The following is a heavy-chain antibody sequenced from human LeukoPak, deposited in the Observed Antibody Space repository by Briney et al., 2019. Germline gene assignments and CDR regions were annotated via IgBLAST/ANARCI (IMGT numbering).Heavy chain of an antibody. V-gene: IGHV5-51*01. CDR1: GYSFTTYW. J-gene: IGHJ4*02. Sequence: GESLKISCKASGYSFTTYWIGWVRQMPGKGLEWMGIIYPADSTAHYSPSFQGQVTISVDKSINTAYLQWSRLKASDTAMYHCARFRYYYDSSGYQLGYFDYWGQGTLVTVSS. D-gene: IGHD3-22*01. CDR2: IYPADSTA. CDR3: ARFRYYYDSSGYQLGYFDY.